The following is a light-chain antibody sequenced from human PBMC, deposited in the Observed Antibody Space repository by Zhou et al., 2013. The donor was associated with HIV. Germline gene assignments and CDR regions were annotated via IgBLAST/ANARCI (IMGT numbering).Light chain of an antibody. CDR3: QQYGSSPWT. V-gene: IGKV3-20*01. J-gene: IGKJ1*01. CDR1: QSVSSSY. Sequence: IVMTQSPATLSVSPGERATLSCRASQSVSSSYLAWYQQKPGQAPRLLIYDASIRPTGIPDRFSGSGSGTDFTLTIARLEPEDFAVYYCQQYGSSPWTFGQGTKVEIK. CDR2: DAS.